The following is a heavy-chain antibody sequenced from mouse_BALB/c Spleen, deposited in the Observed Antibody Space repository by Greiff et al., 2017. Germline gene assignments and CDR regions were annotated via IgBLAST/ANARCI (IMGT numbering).Heavy chain of an antibody. D-gene: IGHD1-3*01. CDR1: GYTFTDYW. CDR3: ARWGAWAMDY. V-gene: IGHV1-69*01. CDR2: IDTSDSYT. Sequence: VQLQQPGAELVMPGASVKMSCKASGYTFTDYWMHWVKQRPGQGLEWIGAIDTSDSYTSYNQKFKGKATLTVDESSSTAYMQLSSLTSEDSAVYYCARWGAWAMDYWGQGTSVTVSS. J-gene: IGHJ4*01.